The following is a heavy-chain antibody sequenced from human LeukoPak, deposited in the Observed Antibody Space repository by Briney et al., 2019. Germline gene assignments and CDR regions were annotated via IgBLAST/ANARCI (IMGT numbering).Heavy chain of an antibody. J-gene: IGHJ4*02. CDR3: ARTCTVAAPTDY. CDR2: ISYDGSKK. D-gene: IGHD6-19*01. V-gene: IGHV3-30*04. CDR1: GFTFSNYA. Sequence: GGSLRLSCAASGFTFSNYAMHWGRQAPGKGLEWVAVISYDGSKKYYADSVKGRVTLSRDNTKKTLYLQMNRVRAADTAVYYCARTCTVAAPTDYWGQGTLVTASS.